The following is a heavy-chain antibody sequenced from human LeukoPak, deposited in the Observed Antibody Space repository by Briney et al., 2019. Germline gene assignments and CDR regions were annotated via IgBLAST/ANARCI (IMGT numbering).Heavy chain of an antibody. V-gene: IGHV4-39*01. D-gene: IGHD4-17*01. CDR1: GGSISSSSYY. CDR2: IYYSGST. J-gene: IGHJ4*02. Sequence: SETLSLTCTVSGGSISSSSYYWGWIRQPPGKGLEWIGSIYYSGSTYYNPSLKSRVTISVDTSKNQFSLKLSSVTAADTAVYYCARRDGRDGDYEHVFDYWGQGTLVTVSS. CDR3: ARRDGRDGDYEHVFDY.